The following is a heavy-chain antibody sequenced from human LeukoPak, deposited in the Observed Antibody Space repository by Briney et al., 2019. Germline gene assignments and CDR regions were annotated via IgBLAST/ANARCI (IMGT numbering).Heavy chain of an antibody. CDR3: ANFYGSGSYYNLYDY. Sequence: GGSLRLSCAASGFTFSSYAMSWVRQAPGKGLEWVSAISGSGGSTYYADSVKGRFTISRDNSKNTLYLQMNSLRAEDTAVYYCANFYGSGSYYNLYDYWGQGTLVTVSS. V-gene: IGHV3-23*01. CDR1: GFTFSSYA. D-gene: IGHD3-10*01. CDR2: ISGSGGST. J-gene: IGHJ4*02.